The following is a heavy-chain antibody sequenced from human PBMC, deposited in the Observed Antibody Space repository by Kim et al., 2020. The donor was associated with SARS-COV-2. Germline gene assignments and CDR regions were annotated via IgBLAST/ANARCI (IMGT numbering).Heavy chain of an antibody. CDR3: AKDRRGVSISGPWSVDV. Sequence: VKARLTISRDNSKNTLHLQMNSLRAEDTAIYYCAKDRRGVSISGPWSVDVWGQGTTVSVSS. D-gene: IGHD1-20*01. V-gene: IGHV3-23*01. J-gene: IGHJ6*02.